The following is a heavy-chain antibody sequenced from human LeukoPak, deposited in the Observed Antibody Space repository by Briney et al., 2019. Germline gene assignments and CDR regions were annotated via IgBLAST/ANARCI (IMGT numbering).Heavy chain of an antibody. CDR3: ARGQSSVAGNYYYYFGMDV. CDR1: GYTITTYG. V-gene: IGHV1-18*01. Sequence: ASVRVSCKASGYTITTYGINWVRQAPGQELEWMGWVSAYNGDTNYVEKFQGRVTMTTDTSTSTTYMELRSLRSDDTAIYFCARGQSSVAGNYYYYFGMDVWGQGTTVTVSS. CDR2: VSAYNGDT. J-gene: IGHJ6*02. D-gene: IGHD6-19*01.